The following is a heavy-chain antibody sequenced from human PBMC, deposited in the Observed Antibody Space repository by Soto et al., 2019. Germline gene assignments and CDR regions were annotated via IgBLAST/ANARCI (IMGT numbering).Heavy chain of an antibody. D-gene: IGHD5-12*01. J-gene: IGHJ6*02. CDR1: GFTFSSSA. V-gene: IGHV1-58*01. Sequence: ASVKVSCKTPGFTFSSSAVHWVRQARGHRPQWIGWIDVGSANANYAQKFQGRVTMTRDTSTSTVYMELSSLRSEDTAVYYCARDRQRRDGYNDGMDVWGQGTTVTVSS. CDR3: ARDRQRRDGYNDGMDV. CDR2: IDVGSANA.